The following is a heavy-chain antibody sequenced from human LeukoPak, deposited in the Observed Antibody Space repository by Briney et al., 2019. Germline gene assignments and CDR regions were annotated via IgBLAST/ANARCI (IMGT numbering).Heavy chain of an antibody. CDR1: GFTFSSYG. CDR3: AIIVVVPAAIVGAFDI. Sequence: GGSLRLSCAAPGFTFSSYGMHWGRQAPGKGLERVAFIWFVGSNKYSADSVKGRFTISRDNSKNTLYLQMNRLRAEDTAVYYCAIIVVVPAAIVGAFDIWGQGTMVTVSS. CDR2: IWFVGSNK. V-gene: IGHV3-30*02. J-gene: IGHJ3*02. D-gene: IGHD2-2*01.